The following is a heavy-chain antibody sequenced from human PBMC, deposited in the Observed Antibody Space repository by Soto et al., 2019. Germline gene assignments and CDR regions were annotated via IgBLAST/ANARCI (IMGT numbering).Heavy chain of an antibody. D-gene: IGHD1-7*01. V-gene: IGHV4-31*03. Sequence: TLSLTCTVSGGSISSGGYYWSWIRQHPGKGLEWIGYIYYSGSTNYNPSLKSRVSISVDASKAQFSLQLTPVTAADTALYYCSAGRLGDDRKLLAVPAQRTFD. CDR1: GGSISSGGYY. CDR3: SAGRLGDDRKLLAVPAQRTFD. CDR2: IYYSGST. J-gene: IGHJ5*02.